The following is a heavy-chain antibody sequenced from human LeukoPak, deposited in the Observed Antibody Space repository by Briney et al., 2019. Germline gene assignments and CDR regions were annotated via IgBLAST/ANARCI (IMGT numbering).Heavy chain of an antibody. CDR3: ARSLYYYDSSGYYPFDY. V-gene: IGHV3-48*03. J-gene: IGHJ4*02. CDR1: GFTFSSYE. Sequence: GGSLRLSCAASGFTFSSYEMNWVRQAPGKGLEWVSYISSSGSTIYYADSVKGRFTISRDNAKNSLYLQMNSLGAEDTAVYYCARSLYYYDSSGYYPFDYWGQGTLVTVSS. CDR2: ISSSGSTI. D-gene: IGHD3-22*01.